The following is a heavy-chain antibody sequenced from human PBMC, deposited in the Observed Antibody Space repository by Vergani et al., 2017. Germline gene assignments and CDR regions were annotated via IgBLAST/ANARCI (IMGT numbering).Heavy chain of an antibody. Sequence: EVQLVQSGAEVKKPGESLKISCTGSGYSFTSYWIGWVRQMPGKGLEWMGIIYPGDSDTRYSPSFQGQVTISADKSISTAYLQWSSLKASDTAMYYCARSITYYYDSSGYYYDPWGQGTLVTVSS. CDR3: ARSITYYYDSSGYYYDP. CDR1: GYSFTSYW. CDR2: IYPGDSDT. D-gene: IGHD3-22*01. V-gene: IGHV5-51*01. J-gene: IGHJ5*02.